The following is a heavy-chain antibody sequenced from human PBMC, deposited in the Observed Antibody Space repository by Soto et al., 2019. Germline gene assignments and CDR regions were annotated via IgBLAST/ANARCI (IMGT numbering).Heavy chain of an antibody. V-gene: IGHV1-3*05. CDR3: ARSPITIFGVVIEFDY. D-gene: IGHD3-3*01. J-gene: IGHJ4*02. CDR1: GYTFTSYA. CDR2: INAGNGNT. Sequence: QVQLVQSGAEEKKPGASVKVSCKASGYTFTSYAMHWVRQAPGQRLEWMGWINAGNGNTKYSQKFQGRVTITRDTSASKAYMELSSLRSEDTAVYYCARSPITIFGVVIEFDYWGQGTLVTVSS.